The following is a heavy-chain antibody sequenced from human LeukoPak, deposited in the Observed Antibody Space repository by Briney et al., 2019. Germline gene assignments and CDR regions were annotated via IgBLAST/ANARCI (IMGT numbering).Heavy chain of an antibody. CDR1: GFSLSAYN. CDR2: ISSSSATI. CDR3: AKGSGPSAFDI. J-gene: IGHJ3*02. D-gene: IGHD3-10*01. Sequence: HPGGSLRLSCEGSGFSLSAYNMNWVRQAPGKGLESVSYISSSSATIFYADSVKGRFTISRDNSKNTLYLQMNSLRAEDTAVYYCAKGSGPSAFDIWGQGTMVTVSS. V-gene: IGHV3-23*01.